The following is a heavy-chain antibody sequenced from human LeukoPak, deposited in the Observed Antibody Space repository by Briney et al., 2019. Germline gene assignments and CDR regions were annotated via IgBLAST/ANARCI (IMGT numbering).Heavy chain of an antibody. CDR1: GFNFTYYA. V-gene: IGHV3-30*18. D-gene: IGHD1-1*01. CDR2: VSYDGNDG. J-gene: IGHJ4*02. CDR3: AKLDWNDGSYYFDY. Sequence: PGGSLRLSCIGSGFNFTYYAIYWVRQAPGKGLEWVAVVSYDGNDGYYADSVKGRFSISRDNSQNTVTLQTNNLRVEDTAIYYCAKLDWNDGSYYFDYWGQGTLVTVSS.